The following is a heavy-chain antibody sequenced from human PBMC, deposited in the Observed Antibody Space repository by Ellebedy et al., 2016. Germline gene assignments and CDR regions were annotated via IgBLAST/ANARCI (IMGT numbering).Heavy chain of an antibody. Sequence: SETLSLTXSVSGDSTYYWGWIRHPPGQGLEWLGAIYYSGSTYYHPSLKSRVTISLDTSKNQLSLSLTSVTAADTAVYYCARGTGVVTGPLDTWGQGTLVTVSS. D-gene: IGHD2-21*02. J-gene: IGHJ5*02. CDR3: ARGTGVVTGPLDT. V-gene: IGHV4-39*07. CDR2: IYYSGST. CDR1: GDSTYY.